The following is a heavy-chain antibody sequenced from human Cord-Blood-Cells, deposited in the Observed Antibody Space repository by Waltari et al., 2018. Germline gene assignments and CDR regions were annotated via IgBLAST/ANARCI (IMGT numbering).Heavy chain of an antibody. V-gene: IGHV4-4*02. J-gene: IGHJ4*02. D-gene: IGHD3-16*01. CDR1: GGSISRSNW. CDR3: ARNPYDYVWGSSLDY. CDR2: IYHSGST. Sequence: QVQLQESGPGLVKPSGTLSLTCAVSGGSISRSNWWSWVRQPPGKGLEWIGEIYHSGSTNYNPSLKSRVTISVDKSKNQLSLKLSSVTAADTAVYYCARNPYDYVWGSSLDYWGQGTLVTVSS.